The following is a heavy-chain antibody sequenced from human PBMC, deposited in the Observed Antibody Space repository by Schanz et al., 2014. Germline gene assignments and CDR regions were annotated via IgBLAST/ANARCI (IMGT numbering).Heavy chain of an antibody. CDR3: AKGRFGELSAFDI. D-gene: IGHD3-10*01. CDR2: MNESHSTI. V-gene: IGHV3-23*04. Sequence: VQLVESGGGVVQPGRSLRLSCAASGFSFSSYAMGWVRQARGKGLEWVSAMNESHSTIYYADSVRGRFTISRDNAENTLFLQMNSLRAEDTAVYYCAKGRFGELSAFDIWGQGTMVTVSS. J-gene: IGHJ3*02. CDR1: GFSFSSYA.